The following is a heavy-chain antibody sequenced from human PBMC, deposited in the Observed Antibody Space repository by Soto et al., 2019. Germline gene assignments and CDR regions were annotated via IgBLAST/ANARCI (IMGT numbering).Heavy chain of an antibody. CDR2: ISGSGGST. Sequence: GGSLRLSCAASGFTFSSYAMSWVRQAPGKGLEWVSAISGSGGSTYYADSVKGRFTISRDNSKNTLYLQMNSLRAEDTAVYYCAKVRGYSYGGDWHYWGQGTLVTVSS. D-gene: IGHD5-18*01. CDR1: GFTFSSYA. CDR3: AKVRGYSYGGDWHY. V-gene: IGHV3-23*01. J-gene: IGHJ4*02.